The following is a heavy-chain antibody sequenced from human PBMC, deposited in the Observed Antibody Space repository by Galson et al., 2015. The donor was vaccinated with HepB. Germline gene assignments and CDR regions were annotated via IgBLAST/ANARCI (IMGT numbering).Heavy chain of an antibody. V-gene: IGHV1-69*13. D-gene: IGHD2-2*01. CDR1: GGTFSSYA. Sequence: SVKVSCKASGGTFSSYAISWVRQAPGQGLEWMGGIIPIFGTANYAQKFQGRVTITADESTSTAYMELSSLRSEDTAVYYCARDRVGYCSSTSCYGDYYFDYWGQGTLVTVSS. CDR3: ARDRVGYCSSTSCYGDYYFDY. CDR2: IIPIFGTA. J-gene: IGHJ4*02.